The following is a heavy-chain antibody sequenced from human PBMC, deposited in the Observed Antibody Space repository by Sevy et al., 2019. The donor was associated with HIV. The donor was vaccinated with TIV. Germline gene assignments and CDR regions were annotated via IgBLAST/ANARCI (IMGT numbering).Heavy chain of an antibody. D-gene: IGHD3-22*01. Sequence: GGSLRLSCEASGFTVSGNYMAWVRLAPGKGLEWVSLIDSGGSTYYADSVKGRFTISRDNAKNTLYLQMNPLRAEDTAVYFCARDRYYYASGYYYYYYGMDVWGQGTTVTVSS. V-gene: IGHV3-66*01. CDR1: GFTVSGNY. J-gene: IGHJ6*02. CDR2: IDSGGST. CDR3: ARDRYYYASGYYYYYYGMDV.